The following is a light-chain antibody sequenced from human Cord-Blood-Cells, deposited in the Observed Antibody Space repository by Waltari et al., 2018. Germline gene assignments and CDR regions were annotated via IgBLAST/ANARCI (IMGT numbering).Light chain of an antibody. J-gene: IGKJ5*01. CDR2: WAS. V-gene: IGKV4-1*01. Sequence: DIIINQPPAFLAVSLCRRHTNHCKSSQYVLYSSNNKNYLDWYQQKPGQPPKLLIYWASTRECGVPDRFSGSGSGTDFTLTISSLQAEDVAVYYCQQYYSTPITFGQGTRLEIK. CDR1: QYVLYSSNNKNY. CDR3: QQYYSTPIT.